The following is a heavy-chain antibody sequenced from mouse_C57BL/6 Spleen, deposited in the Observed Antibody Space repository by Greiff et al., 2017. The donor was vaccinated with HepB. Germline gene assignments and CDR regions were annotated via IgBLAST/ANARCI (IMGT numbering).Heavy chain of an antibody. CDR2: IYPRSGNT. V-gene: IGHV1-81*01. D-gene: IGHD1-1*01. CDR3: ARHYYGSSYVYFDV. CDR1: GYTFTSYG. J-gene: IGHJ1*03. Sequence: VKLMESGAELARPGASVKLSCKASGYTFTSYGISWVKQRTGQGLEWIGEIYPRSGNTYYNEKFKGKATLTADKSSSTAYMELRSLTSEDSAVYFCARHYYGSSYVYFDVWGTGTTVTVSS.